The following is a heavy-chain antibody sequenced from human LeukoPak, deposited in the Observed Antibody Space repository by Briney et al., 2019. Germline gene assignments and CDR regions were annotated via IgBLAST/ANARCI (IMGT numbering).Heavy chain of an antibody. Sequence: SETLSLTCAVYGGSFSGYYWSWIRQPPGKGLEWIGEINHSGSTNYNPSLKSRVTISVDTSKNQFSLKLSSVTAADTAVYYCATTRGSWGQGTLVTVSS. D-gene: IGHD3-10*01. CDR2: INHSGST. CDR1: GGSFSGYY. J-gene: IGHJ5*02. CDR3: ATTRGS. V-gene: IGHV4-34*01.